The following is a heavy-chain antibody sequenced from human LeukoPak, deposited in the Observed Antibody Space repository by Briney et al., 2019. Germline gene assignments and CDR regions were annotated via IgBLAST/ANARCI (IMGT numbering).Heavy chain of an antibody. V-gene: IGHV3-53*01. Sequence: PGGSLRLSCAASGFSVSNIYMSCVRQAPGKGLEWVSISYSGGNTYYADSVKGRFTISRDNSKNTLYLQMNRLRPEDTAVYYCARGTVTAPDYWGQGTLVTVSS. D-gene: IGHD2-21*02. CDR2: SYSGGNT. CDR3: ARGTVTAPDY. J-gene: IGHJ4*02. CDR1: GFSVSNIY.